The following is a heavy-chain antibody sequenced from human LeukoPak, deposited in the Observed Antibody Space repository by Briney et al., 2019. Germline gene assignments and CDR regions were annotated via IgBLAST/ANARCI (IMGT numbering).Heavy chain of an antibody. J-gene: IGHJ4*02. D-gene: IGHD1-26*01. V-gene: IGHV3-74*01. CDR1: GFTFSSYA. Sequence: GGSLRLSCAASGFTFSSYAMSWVRQAPGKGLVWVSRINSDGSSTSYADSVKGRFTISRDNAKNTLYLQMNSLRAEDTAVYYCAKDSGSYRHYFDYWGQGTLVTVSS. CDR2: INSDGSST. CDR3: AKDSGSYRHYFDY.